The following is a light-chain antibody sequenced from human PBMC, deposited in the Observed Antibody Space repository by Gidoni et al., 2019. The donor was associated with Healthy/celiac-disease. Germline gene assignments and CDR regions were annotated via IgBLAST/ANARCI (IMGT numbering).Light chain of an antibody. CDR3: QQYNSYST. Sequence: DNQMTQSPSTLSASVGDRVTITCPASQSISSWMSLYQQQPGNAPKLLIYKSSSLASGVPSRFSGSGSGTEFTLTISSLQPDDFASYYCQQYNSYSTFGPGTKVEIK. J-gene: IGKJ1*01. CDR2: KSS. V-gene: IGKV1-5*03. CDR1: QSISSW.